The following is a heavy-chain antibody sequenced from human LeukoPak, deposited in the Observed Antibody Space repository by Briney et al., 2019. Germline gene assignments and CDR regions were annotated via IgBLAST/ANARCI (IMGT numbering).Heavy chain of an antibody. J-gene: IGHJ4*02. V-gene: IGHV3-53*01. CDR1: GFTVSSNY. Sequence: GGSLILSCAASGFTVSSNYMSWVRQAPGKGLEWVSVIYSGGSTYYADSVKGRFTIPRDNSKNTLYLQMNSLRAEDTAVYYCARGGTYYYDSSGYYSFDYWGQGTLVTVSS. CDR3: ARGGTYYYDSSGYYSFDY. D-gene: IGHD3-22*01. CDR2: IYSGGST.